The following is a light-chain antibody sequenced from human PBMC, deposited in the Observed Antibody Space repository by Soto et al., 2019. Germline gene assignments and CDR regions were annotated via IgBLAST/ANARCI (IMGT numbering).Light chain of an antibody. CDR2: EGS. V-gene: IGLV2-14*01. Sequence: QSALTQPASVSGSPGQSITISCTGTSSDVGGYNYVSWYQQHPGKAPKLMIYEGSKRPSGVSNRFSASKSGNTASLTISGLQAEDEADYYCSSYTSTSNLYVFGTGTKLTVL. J-gene: IGLJ1*01. CDR3: SSYTSTSNLYV. CDR1: SSDVGGYNY.